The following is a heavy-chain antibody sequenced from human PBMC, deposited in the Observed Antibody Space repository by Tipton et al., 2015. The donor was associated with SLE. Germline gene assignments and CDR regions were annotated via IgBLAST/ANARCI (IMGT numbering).Heavy chain of an antibody. CDR1: GYSFTSYW. V-gene: IGHV5-51*03. Sequence: QLVQSGAEVKKPGESLKISCKGSGYSFTSYWIGWVRQMPGKGLEWMGIIYPGDSDTRYSPSFQGQVTISADKSISTAYLQWSSLKASDTAMYYCARLGPMYGALSVFFDYRGQGTLDTVSS. CDR2: IYPGDSDT. J-gene: IGHJ4*02. D-gene: IGHD4-17*01. CDR3: ARLGPMYGALSVFFDY.